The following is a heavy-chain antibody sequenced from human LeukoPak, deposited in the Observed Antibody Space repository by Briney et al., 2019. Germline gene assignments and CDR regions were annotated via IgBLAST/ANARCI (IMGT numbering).Heavy chain of an antibody. V-gene: IGHV1-2*02. CDR2: INPNSGGT. D-gene: IGHD2-2*01. CDR3: AREACSSTSCLNWFDP. Sequence: ASVKVSCKASGYTFTGYYMHWVRQAPGQGLEWMGWINPNSGGTNYAQKFQGRVTMTRDTSISTAYMELSRLRSDDTAVYYCAREACSSTSCLNWFDPWGQGTLVTVSS. CDR1: GYTFTGYY. J-gene: IGHJ5*02.